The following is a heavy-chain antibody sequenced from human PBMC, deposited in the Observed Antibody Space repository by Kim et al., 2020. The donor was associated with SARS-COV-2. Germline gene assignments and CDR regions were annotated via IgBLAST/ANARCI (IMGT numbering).Heavy chain of an antibody. CDR2: TYYRSKWYN. V-gene: IGHV6-1*01. CDR1: GDSVSSNSAA. Sequence: SQTLSLTCAISGDSVSSNSAAWNWIRQSPSRGLEWLGRTYYRSKWYNDYAVSVKSRITINPDTSKNQFSLQLNSVTPEDTAVYYCARAKQVVPAAISYYYGSGSYYIDYWGQGTLVTVSS. J-gene: IGHJ4*02. CDR3: ARAKQVVPAAISYYYGSGSYYIDY. D-gene: IGHD3-10*01.